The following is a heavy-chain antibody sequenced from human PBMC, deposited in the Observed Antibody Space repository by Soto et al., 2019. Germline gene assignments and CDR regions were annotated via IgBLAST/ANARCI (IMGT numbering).Heavy chain of an antibody. V-gene: IGHV3-53*02. CDR2: IYRGSAT. D-gene: IGHD6-19*01. J-gene: IGHJ4*02. Sequence: EVRLVETGGGLIQPGGSLRLSCAASGFTVSETYMNWVRQAPGKGLEWVSVIYRGSATYYAEPGKGRFTNSRDNSKNTVFLQMSSLRGDDTAVYYCASGKSGWRTFDYWGQGILVTVSS. CDR1: GFTVSETY. CDR3: ASGKSGWRTFDY.